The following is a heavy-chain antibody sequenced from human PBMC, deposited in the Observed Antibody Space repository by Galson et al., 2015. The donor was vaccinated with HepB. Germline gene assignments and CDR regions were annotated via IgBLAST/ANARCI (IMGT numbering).Heavy chain of an antibody. CDR1: GFTFSSYS. D-gene: IGHD1-20*01. Sequence: SLRLSCAASGFTFSSYSMNWVRQAPGKGLEWVSSISSSSSYIYYADSVKGRFTISRDNARNSLYLQMNSLRAEDTAVYYCARGPSSITGTTVLAYWGQGTLVTVSS. V-gene: IGHV3-21*01. CDR2: ISSSSSYI. CDR3: ARGPSSITGTTVLAY. J-gene: IGHJ4*02.